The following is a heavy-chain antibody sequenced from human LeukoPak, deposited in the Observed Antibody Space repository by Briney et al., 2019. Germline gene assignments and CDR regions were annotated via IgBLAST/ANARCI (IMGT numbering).Heavy chain of an antibody. CDR2: ISGSGGST. CDR3: AKDGAAAGNLDY. CDR1: GFTFSSYA. Sequence: PEGSLRLSCAASGFTFSSYARSWVRQAPGKGLEWVSAISGSGGSTYYADSVKGRFTISRDNSKNTLYLQMNSLRAEDTAVYYCAKDGAAAGNLDYWGQGTLVTVSS. J-gene: IGHJ4*02. V-gene: IGHV3-23*01. D-gene: IGHD6-13*01.